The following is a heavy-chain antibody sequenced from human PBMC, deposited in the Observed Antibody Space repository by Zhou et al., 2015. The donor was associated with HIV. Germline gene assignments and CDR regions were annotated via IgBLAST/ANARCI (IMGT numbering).Heavy chain of an antibody. J-gene: IGHJ6*02. CDR1: GGTFSSYA. CDR3: ARPLCSGGSCYYYYYGMDV. Sequence: QVQLVQSGAEVKKPGSSVKVSCKASGGTFSSYAISWVRQAPGQGLEWMGGIIPIFGTANYAQKFQGRVTITADESTSTAYMELSSLRSEDTAVYYCARPLCSGGSCYYYYYGMDVWGQGTTVTVSS. V-gene: IGHV1-69*01. D-gene: IGHD2-15*01. CDR2: IIPIFGTA.